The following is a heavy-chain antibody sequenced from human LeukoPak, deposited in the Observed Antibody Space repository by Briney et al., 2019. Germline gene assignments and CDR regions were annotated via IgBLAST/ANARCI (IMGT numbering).Heavy chain of an antibody. Sequence: SETLSLTCTVSGGSISSDYWSWIRQPAGKGLEWIGRIYSNGSTNYNPSLKSRVTMSVDTSKNQFSLKLSSVTAADTAVYYCVGWSATRIDYWGQGTLVTVSS. CDR3: VGWSATRIDY. CDR2: IYSNGST. CDR1: GGSISSDY. V-gene: IGHV4-4*07. D-gene: IGHD3-3*01. J-gene: IGHJ4*02.